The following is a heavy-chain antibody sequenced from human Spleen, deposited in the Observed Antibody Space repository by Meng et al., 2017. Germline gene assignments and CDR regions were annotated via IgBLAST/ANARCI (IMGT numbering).Heavy chain of an antibody. D-gene: IGHD7-27*01. Sequence: QVQQGQSGAEVKKPGASVKVSCKASGYTFNNYGITWVRQAPGQGLEWMGWISNYNGIANYAQRFQGRVTMTTDTSTATAYMELTNLRSDDTAIYYCARDSTGVLEYWGQGTLVTVSS. CDR1: GYTFNNYG. CDR3: ARDSTGVLEY. J-gene: IGHJ4*02. CDR2: ISNYNGIA. V-gene: IGHV1-18*01.